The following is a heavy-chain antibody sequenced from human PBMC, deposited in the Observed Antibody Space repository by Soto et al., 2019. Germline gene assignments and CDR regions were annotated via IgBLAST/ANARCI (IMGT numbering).Heavy chain of an antibody. CDR1: GYSFTSYW. CDR3: ARQNYDFWSGYYSSGWFDP. J-gene: IGHJ5*02. Sequence: GESLKISCKGSGYSFTSYWIGWVRQMPGKALEWMGLIYPGESDTRYSPSFQGQVTISADKSISTAYLQWSSLKASDTAMYYCARQNYDFWSGYYSSGWFDPWGQGTLVTVST. V-gene: IGHV5-51*01. CDR2: IYPGESDT. D-gene: IGHD3-3*01.